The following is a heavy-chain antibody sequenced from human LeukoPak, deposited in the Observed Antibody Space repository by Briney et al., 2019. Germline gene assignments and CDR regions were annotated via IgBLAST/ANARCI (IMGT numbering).Heavy chain of an antibody. D-gene: IGHD5-12*01. V-gene: IGHV4-39*01. Sequence: SETLSLTCTVSGGSISSSSYYWGWIRQPPGKGLEWIGSIYYSGSTYYNPSLKSRVTISVDTSKNQFSLKLSSVTAADTAVYYCARRGWLGNFDYWGQGTLVTVSS. CDR3: ARRGWLGNFDY. J-gene: IGHJ4*02. CDR2: IYYSGST. CDR1: GGSISSSSYY.